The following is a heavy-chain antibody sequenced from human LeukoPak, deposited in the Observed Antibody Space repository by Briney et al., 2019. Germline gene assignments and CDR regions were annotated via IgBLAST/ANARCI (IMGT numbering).Heavy chain of an antibody. CDR2: IYSGGST. CDR1: GFTLSSNY. D-gene: IGHD5/OR15-5a*01. CDR3: ASLGSSDY. Sequence: PGGSLRLSCAASGFTLSSNYMSWVRQAPGKGLEWVSVIYSGGSTYYADSVKGRFTISRDNSKNTLYLQMNSLRAEDTAVYYCASLGSSDYWGQGTLVTVSS. V-gene: IGHV3-53*01. J-gene: IGHJ4*02.